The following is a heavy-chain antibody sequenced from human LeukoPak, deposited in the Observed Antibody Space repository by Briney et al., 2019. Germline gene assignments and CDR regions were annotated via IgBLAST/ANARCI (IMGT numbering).Heavy chain of an antibody. Sequence: GGSLRLSCAASGFTFSSYSMNWVRQAPGKGLEWVSSISGSGHASFYTRSVKGRYTISRDNAKNSLYLQMNSLRAEDTAVFYCARVDSTSGGAYDLWGQGTRVAVSS. CDR1: GFTFSSYS. CDR3: ARVDSTSGGAYDL. CDR2: ISGSGHAS. V-gene: IGHV3-21*01. J-gene: IGHJ3*01. D-gene: IGHD3-10*01.